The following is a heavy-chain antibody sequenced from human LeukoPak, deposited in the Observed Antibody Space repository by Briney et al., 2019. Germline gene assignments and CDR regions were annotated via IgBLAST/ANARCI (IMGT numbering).Heavy chain of an antibody. Sequence: PSGTLSLTCAVYGGSFSGYYWSWIRQPPGKGLEWIGEINHSGSTNYNPSLKSRVTISVDTSKNQFSLKLSSVTAADTAVYYCAGRPRITIFGVVIIHRAFDYWGQGTLVTVPS. D-gene: IGHD3-3*01. CDR1: GGSFSGYY. V-gene: IGHV4-34*01. J-gene: IGHJ4*02. CDR2: INHSGST. CDR3: AGRPRITIFGVVIIHRAFDY.